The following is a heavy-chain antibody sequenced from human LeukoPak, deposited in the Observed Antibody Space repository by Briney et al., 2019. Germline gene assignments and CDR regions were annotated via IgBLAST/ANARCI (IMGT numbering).Heavy chain of an antibody. V-gene: IGHV1-8*03. CDR2: MNPNSGNI. D-gene: IGHD6-19*01. J-gene: IGHJ5*02. Sequence: ASVKVSCKASGYSFTTYDINWVRQATGQGLEWMGWMNPNSGNIGYAQKFQGRVTITRNTSISTAYMELSSLRSEDTAVYYCTRGSGIVVAGWDWFDPWGQGTLVTVSS. CDR3: TRGSGIVVAGWDWFDP. CDR1: GYSFTTYD.